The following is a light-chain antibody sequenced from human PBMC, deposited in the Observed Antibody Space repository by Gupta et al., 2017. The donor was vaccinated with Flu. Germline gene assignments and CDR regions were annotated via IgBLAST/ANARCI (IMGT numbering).Light chain of an antibody. V-gene: IGKV1-5*03. CDR2: KAS. J-gene: IGKJ3*01. Sequence: PSTLSASVGDRVTITCRASQSISRWLAWHQQKPGKAPKLLIYKASRSESGLPSRFSGSGSGTEFTLTISILHPDDFATYYCQQNNSYPFTFGHGTNVDIK. CDR3: QQNNSYPFT. CDR1: QSISRW.